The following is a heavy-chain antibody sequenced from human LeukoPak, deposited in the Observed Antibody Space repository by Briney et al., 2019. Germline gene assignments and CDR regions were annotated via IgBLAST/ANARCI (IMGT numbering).Heavy chain of an antibody. CDR3: ATGMRELLDY. CDR2: VDPEDGET. V-gene: IGHV1-69-2*01. D-gene: IGHD1-26*01. CDR1: GYTFTDYY. Sequence: ASVKVSCKVSGYTFTDYYMHWVQQAPGKGLEWMGLVDPEDGETIYAEKFQGRVTITADTSTDTAYMELSSLRSEDTAVYYCATGMRELLDYWGQGTLATVSS. J-gene: IGHJ4*02.